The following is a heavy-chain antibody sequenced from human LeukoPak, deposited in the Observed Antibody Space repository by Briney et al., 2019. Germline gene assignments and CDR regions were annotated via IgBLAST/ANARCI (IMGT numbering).Heavy chain of an antibody. V-gene: IGHV3-33*06. CDR1: GFTFSSYG. CDR3: AKDRRSGYYNSDY. J-gene: IGHJ4*02. Sequence: PGRSLRLSCAAAGFTFSSYGMHWVRQAPGKGLEWVAVIWYDGSNKYYADSVKGRFTISRDNSKNTLYLQMNSLRAEDTAVYYCAKDRRSGYYNSDYWGQGTLVTVSS. CDR2: IWYDGSNK. D-gene: IGHD3-3*01.